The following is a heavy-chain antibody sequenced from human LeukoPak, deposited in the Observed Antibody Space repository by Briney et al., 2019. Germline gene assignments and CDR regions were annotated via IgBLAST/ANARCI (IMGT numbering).Heavy chain of an antibody. CDR1: GGTFSSYA. V-gene: IGHV1-69*05. CDR2: IIPIFGTA. Sequence: SVKVSCKASGGTFSSYAISWVRQAPGQGLERMGGIIPIFGTANYAQKFQGRVTITTDESTSTAYMELSSLRSEDTAVYYCASGEGGKAAAGHFDYWGQGTLVTVSS. CDR3: ASGEGGKAAAGHFDY. J-gene: IGHJ4*02. D-gene: IGHD6-13*01.